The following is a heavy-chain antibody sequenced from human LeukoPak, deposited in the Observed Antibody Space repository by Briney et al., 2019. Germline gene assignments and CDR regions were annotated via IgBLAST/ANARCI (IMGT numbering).Heavy chain of an antibody. V-gene: IGHV4-4*02. Sequence: SETLSLACAVSGASITSSNWWTWVRQPPGKVLEWIGEISHSGSTNYNPSLKSRVSISVDSSKNQFSLKVSSVTAADTAVYYCARGSDTAAGLYWGQGTLVTVSS. J-gene: IGHJ4*02. CDR2: ISHSGST. CDR1: GASITSSNW. D-gene: IGHD6-13*01. CDR3: ARGSDTAAGLY.